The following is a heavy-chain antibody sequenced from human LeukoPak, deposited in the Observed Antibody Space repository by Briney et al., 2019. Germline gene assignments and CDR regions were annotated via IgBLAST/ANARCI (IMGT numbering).Heavy chain of an antibody. CDR2: ISGSGAST. CDR1: GFTFSNYA. D-gene: IGHD1-14*01. V-gene: IGHV3-23*01. J-gene: IGHJ4*02. Sequence: GGSLRLSCAASGFTFSNYAMSWVRQAPGKGLEWVSAISGSGASTYYADSVKGRFTISRDNAKNSLYLQMNSLRAEDTAVYYCARDNHGFDYWGRGTLVTVSS. CDR3: ARDNHGFDY.